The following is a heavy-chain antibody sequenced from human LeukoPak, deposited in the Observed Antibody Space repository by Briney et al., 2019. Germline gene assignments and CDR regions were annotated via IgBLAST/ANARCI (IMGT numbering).Heavy chain of an antibody. CDR2: IYYSGST. Sequence: SETLSLTCTVSGGPISSYYWSWIRQPPGKGLEWIGYIYYSGSTNYNPSLKSRVTISVDTSKNQFSLKLSSVTAADTAVYYCAREDHLGYCSGGSCLGAFDIWGQGTMVTVSS. D-gene: IGHD2-15*01. CDR1: GGPISSYY. V-gene: IGHV4-59*01. CDR3: AREDHLGYCSGGSCLGAFDI. J-gene: IGHJ3*02.